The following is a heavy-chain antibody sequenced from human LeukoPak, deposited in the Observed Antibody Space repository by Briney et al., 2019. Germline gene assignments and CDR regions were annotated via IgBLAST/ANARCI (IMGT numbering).Heavy chain of an antibody. Sequence: SETLSLTCAVYGGSFSGYYWSWIRQPPGKGLEWIGEINHSGSTNYNPSLKSRVTISVDTSKNQFSLKLSSVTAADTAVYYCASQYYYGSGSYYNLFDYWGQGTLVTVSS. D-gene: IGHD3-10*01. J-gene: IGHJ4*02. V-gene: IGHV4-34*01. CDR2: INHSGST. CDR1: GGSFSGYY. CDR3: ASQYYYGSGSYYNLFDY.